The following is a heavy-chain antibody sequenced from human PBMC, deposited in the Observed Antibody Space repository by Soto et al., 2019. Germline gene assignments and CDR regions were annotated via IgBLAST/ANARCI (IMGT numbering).Heavy chain of an antibody. D-gene: IGHD6-13*01. CDR3: AKDPQSIASNWFDP. CDR2: ISYDGSNK. CDR1: GFTFSSYG. J-gene: IGHJ5*02. Sequence: QVQLVESGGGVVQPGRSLRLSCAASGFTFSSYGMHWVRQAPGKGLEWVAVISYDGSNKYYADSVKGRFTISRDNSKNTLYLLMNSLRAEDTAVYYCAKDPQSIASNWFDPWGQGTLVTVSS. V-gene: IGHV3-30*18.